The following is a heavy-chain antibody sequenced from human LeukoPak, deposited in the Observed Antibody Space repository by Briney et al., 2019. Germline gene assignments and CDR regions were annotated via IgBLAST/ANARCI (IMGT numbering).Heavy chain of an antibody. D-gene: IGHD6-19*01. V-gene: IGHV3-30*04. Sequence: GRSLTLSCAASGFTFSSYAMHWVRQAPGTGLEWVALILTDGVKSHYADSVKGRFMIYRDNPKNTLYLRMNSLRAEDTAVYYCARARFTNGWYFNRDYWGQGTLVTVSS. CDR1: GFTFSSYA. J-gene: IGHJ4*02. CDR3: ARARFTNGWYFNRDY. CDR2: ILTDGVKS.